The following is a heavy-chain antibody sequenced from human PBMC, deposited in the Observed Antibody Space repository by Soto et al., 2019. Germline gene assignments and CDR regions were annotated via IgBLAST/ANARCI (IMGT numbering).Heavy chain of an antibody. V-gene: IGHV4-4*02. CDR1: GGSISSSNL. CDR3: ARSPRSIAAGGIDY. J-gene: IGHJ4*02. CDR2: IYHGGST. D-gene: IGHD6-13*01. Sequence: QVQLQESGPGLVKPSGTLSLTCAVSGGSISSSNLWTWVRQPPGKGLEWIGEIYHGGSTNYNQSLKSRVTISVDKSKNQCSLRLSSVTAADTAVYYCARSPRSIAAGGIDYWGQGILVTVSS.